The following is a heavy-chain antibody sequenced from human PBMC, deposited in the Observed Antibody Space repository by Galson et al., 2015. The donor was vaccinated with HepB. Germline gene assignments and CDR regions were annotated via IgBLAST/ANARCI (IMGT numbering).Heavy chain of an antibody. CDR3: ARDAVAGTSGLYGMDV. V-gene: IGHV5-10-1*01. CDR1: GYSFTSYW. D-gene: IGHD6-19*01. CDR2: IDPSDSYT. Sequence: QSGAEVKKPGESLRISCKGSGYSFTSYWISWVRQMPGKGLEWMGRIDPSDSYTNYSPSFQGHVTISADKSISTTYLQWSSLKASDTAMYYCARDAVAGTSGLYGMDVWGQGTTVTVSS. J-gene: IGHJ6*02.